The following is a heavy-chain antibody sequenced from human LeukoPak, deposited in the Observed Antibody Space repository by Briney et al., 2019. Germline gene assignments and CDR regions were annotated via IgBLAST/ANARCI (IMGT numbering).Heavy chain of an antibody. D-gene: IGHD2-15*01. V-gene: IGHV4-59*01. CDR1: GGLISSYY. Sequence: SETLSLTCTVSGGLISSYYWSWIRQPPGKRLEWIGYVYDSGGTNYNPSLKSRVTMSVDTSKNQFSLKLSSVTAADTAVYYCAFHAGWYIDVWGKGTTVTVSS. CDR2: VYDSGGT. CDR3: AFHAGWYIDV. J-gene: IGHJ6*03.